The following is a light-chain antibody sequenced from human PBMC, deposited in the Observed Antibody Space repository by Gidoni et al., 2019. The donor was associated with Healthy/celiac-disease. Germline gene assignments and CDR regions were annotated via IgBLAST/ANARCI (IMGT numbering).Light chain of an antibody. CDR2: SNN. J-gene: IGLJ3*02. CDR3: AAWDDSLNGWV. Sequence: QSVLPQPPSASGTPGQRVTISCSGSSSNIGSNPVNWYQQLPGTAPKLLIYSNNQRPSGVPDRFSGSKSGTSASLAISGLQSEDEADYYCAAWDDSLNGWVFGGGTKLTVL. CDR1: SSNIGSNP. V-gene: IGLV1-44*01.